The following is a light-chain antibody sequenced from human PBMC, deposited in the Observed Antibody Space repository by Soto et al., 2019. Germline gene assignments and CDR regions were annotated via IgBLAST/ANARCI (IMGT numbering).Light chain of an antibody. V-gene: IGKV3-20*01. CDR1: QSVSGTY. Sequence: EIVLTQSPGTLSLSPGERATLSCRASQSVSGTYLAWYQQTPGQAPRLLIYGASSRATGIPDRFSGSGSGTDFTLTISRLEPEDFAVYYCQQYGSFFGQGTRLEIK. CDR3: QQYGSF. J-gene: IGKJ5*01. CDR2: GAS.